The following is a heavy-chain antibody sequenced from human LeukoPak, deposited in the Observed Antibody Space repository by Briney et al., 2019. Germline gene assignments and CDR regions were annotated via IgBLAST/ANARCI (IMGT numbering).Heavy chain of an antibody. CDR2: SHSSGST. V-gene: IGHV4-59*01. J-gene: IGHJ4*02. D-gene: IGHD2-15*01. Sequence: SETLSLTCTVSRGSISGYYWSWVRQPPGKGLEWIGYSHSSGSTSYNPSLNSRVTISVDTSKNQFSLNLRSVTAADTAVYYCARYCSGGDCYSRAFDYWGQGTLVTVSS. CDR1: RGSISGYY. CDR3: ARYCSGGDCYSRAFDY.